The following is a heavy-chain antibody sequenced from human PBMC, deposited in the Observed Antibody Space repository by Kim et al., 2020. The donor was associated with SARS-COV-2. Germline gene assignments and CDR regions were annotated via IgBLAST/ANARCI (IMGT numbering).Heavy chain of an antibody. Sequence: GGSLRLSCAASGFTFSSYGMHWVRQAPGKGLEWVAVISYDGSNKYYADSVKGRFTISRDNSKNTLYLQMNSLRAEDTAVYYCAKEEGSGYSSGWTYYYYGMGVWGQGSTVTFSS. D-gene: IGHD6-19*01. CDR1: GFTFSSYG. CDR2: ISYDGSNK. CDR3: AKEEGSGYSSGWTYYYYGMGV. V-gene: IGHV3-30*18. J-gene: IGHJ6*01.